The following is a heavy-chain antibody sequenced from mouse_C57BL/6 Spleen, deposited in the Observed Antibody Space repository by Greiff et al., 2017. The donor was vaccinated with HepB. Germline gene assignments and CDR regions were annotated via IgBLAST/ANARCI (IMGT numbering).Heavy chain of an antibody. J-gene: IGHJ4*01. D-gene: IGHD3-3*01. Sequence: VQLQESGAELVMPGASVKLSCKASGYTFTSYWMHWVKQRPGQGLEWIGEIDPSDSYTNYNQKFKGKSTLTVDKSSSTAYMQLSSLTSEDSAVYYCAKTPLGLYAMDYWGQGTSVTVSS. CDR1: GYTFTSYW. CDR2: IDPSDSYT. V-gene: IGHV1-69*01. CDR3: AKTPLGLYAMDY.